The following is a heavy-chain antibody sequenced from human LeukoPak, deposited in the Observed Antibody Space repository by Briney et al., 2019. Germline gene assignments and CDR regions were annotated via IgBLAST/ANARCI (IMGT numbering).Heavy chain of an antibody. CDR3: ARAASDSSGWYTWFDP. CDR1: GFTFSSYA. Sequence: GGSLRLSCAASGFTFSSYAMHWVRQAPGKGLERVAVISYDGSNKYYADSVKGRFTISRDNSKNTLYLQMNSLRAEDTAVYYCARAASDSSGWYTWFDPWGQGTLVTVSS. V-gene: IGHV3-30-3*01. D-gene: IGHD6-19*01. CDR2: ISYDGSNK. J-gene: IGHJ5*02.